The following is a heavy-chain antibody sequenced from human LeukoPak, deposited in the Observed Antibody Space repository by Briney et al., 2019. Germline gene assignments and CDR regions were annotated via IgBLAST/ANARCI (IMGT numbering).Heavy chain of an antibody. Sequence: PGGSLRLSCVASGFTFSDSAMHWVRQASGKGLEGVARIRSKAGSYATEYAASVKGRFTISREDSQNTAYLQMNSLKTEDTAVYYCTGGTTVTTLDYWGQGTLVTVSS. J-gene: IGHJ4*02. CDR3: TGGTTVTTLDY. D-gene: IGHD4-17*01. V-gene: IGHV3-73*01. CDR1: GFTFSDSA. CDR2: IRSKAGSYAT.